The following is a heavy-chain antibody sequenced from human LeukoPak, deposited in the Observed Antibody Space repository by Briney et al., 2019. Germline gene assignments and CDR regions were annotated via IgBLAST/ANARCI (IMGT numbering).Heavy chain of an antibody. CDR2: ISYDGSNR. D-gene: IGHD3/OR15-3a*01. Sequence: GGSLRLSCAASGFSLSNYGMHWVRQAPGKGLEWVAVISYDGSNRYYADSVKGRFTISRDSSKHTLYLQMNSLRAEDTAVYYCAKAVRLAYGTGYYSFDYWAQGPLVTVSS. CDR3: AKAVRLAYGTGYYSFDY. CDR1: GFSLSNYG. J-gene: IGHJ4*02. V-gene: IGHV3-30*18.